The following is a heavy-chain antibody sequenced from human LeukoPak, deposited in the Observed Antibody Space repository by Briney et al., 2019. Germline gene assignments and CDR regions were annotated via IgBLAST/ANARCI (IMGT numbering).Heavy chain of an antibody. J-gene: IGHJ4*02. D-gene: IGHD3-3*01. Sequence: GGSLRLSCAASGFTFSSYAMSWVRQAPGKGLEWVSSISSSSSYIYYAGSVKGRFTISRDNAKNSLYLQMNSVRAEDTAGYYCARDTRRGYSDYWGQGTLVTVSS. CDR3: ARDTRRGYSDY. CDR1: GFTFSSYA. V-gene: IGHV3-21*01. CDR2: ISSSSSYI.